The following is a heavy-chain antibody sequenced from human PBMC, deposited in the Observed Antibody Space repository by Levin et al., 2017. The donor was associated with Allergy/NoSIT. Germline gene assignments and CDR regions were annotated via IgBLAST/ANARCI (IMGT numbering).Heavy chain of an antibody. J-gene: IGHJ4*02. Sequence: GGSLILSCAASGFTFDDYSMHWVRQAPGKGLEWVSGITWNSGSIEYADSVKGRFTISRDNARNSLYLQMNSLKAEDTALYYCAKDRASAGLFDYWGQGTLVTVSS. CDR2: ITWNSGSI. V-gene: IGHV3-9*01. CDR3: AKDRASAGLFDY. CDR1: GFTFDDYS. D-gene: IGHD6-13*01.